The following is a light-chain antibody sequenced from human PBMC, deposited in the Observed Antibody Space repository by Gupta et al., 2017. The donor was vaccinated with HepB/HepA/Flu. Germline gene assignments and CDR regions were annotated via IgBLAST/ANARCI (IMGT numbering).Light chain of an antibody. CDR3: QQSDSTPLT. V-gene: IGKV1-39*01. J-gene: IGKJ1*01. CDR1: QSISSY. Sequence: DIQMTQSPSSLSASVGDRVTITCRASQSISSYLNWYQQKPGKVPKLLIYAASSLQSGVPSRFSGSGSGTDFTLTISSLQPEDFATYYCQQSDSTPLTFGQGTKVEIK. CDR2: AAS.